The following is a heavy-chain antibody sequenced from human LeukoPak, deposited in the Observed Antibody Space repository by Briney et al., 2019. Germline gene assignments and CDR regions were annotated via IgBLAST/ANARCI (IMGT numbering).Heavy chain of an antibody. V-gene: IGHV1-46*01. CDR1: GYTFTSYY. J-gene: IGHJ4*02. Sequence: ASVKVSCKASGYTFTSYYMHWVRQAPGQGLEWMGIINPSGGSTSYAQKFQGRVTMTTDTSTSTAYMELRSLRSDDTAVYYCARDRGHTMVRGVIIFDYWGQGTLVTVSS. D-gene: IGHD3-10*01. CDR2: INPSGGST. CDR3: ARDRGHTMVRGVIIFDY.